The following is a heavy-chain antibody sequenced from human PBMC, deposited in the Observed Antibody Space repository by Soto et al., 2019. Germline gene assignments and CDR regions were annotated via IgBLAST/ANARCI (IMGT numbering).Heavy chain of an antibody. J-gene: IGHJ4*02. CDR2: INHSGST. D-gene: IGHD2-2*01. V-gene: IGHV4-34*01. Sequence: QVQLQQWGAGLLKPSETLSLTCAVYGGSFSGYYWSWIRQPPGKGLEWNGEINHSGSTNYNPSLKSRVTISVDTSKNQFSPKLSSVPAADTAVYYCARGYCSSTSCLFDYWGQGTLVTVSS. CDR1: GGSFSGYY. CDR3: ARGYCSSTSCLFDY.